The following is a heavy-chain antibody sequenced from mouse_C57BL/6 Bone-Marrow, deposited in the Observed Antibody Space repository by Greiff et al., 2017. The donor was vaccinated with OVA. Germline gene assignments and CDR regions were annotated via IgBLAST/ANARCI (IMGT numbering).Heavy chain of an antibody. Sequence: QVQLKQPGAELVMPGASVKLSCKASGYTFTSYWMHWVKQRPGQGLEWIGEIDPSDSYTNYNQKFKGKSTLTVDKSSSTAYMQLSSLTSEDSAVYYCARWLRPSYWYFDVWGTGTTVTVSS. CDR1: GYTFTSYW. CDR2: IDPSDSYT. CDR3: ARWLRPSYWYFDV. V-gene: IGHV1-69*01. J-gene: IGHJ1*03. D-gene: IGHD2-2*01.